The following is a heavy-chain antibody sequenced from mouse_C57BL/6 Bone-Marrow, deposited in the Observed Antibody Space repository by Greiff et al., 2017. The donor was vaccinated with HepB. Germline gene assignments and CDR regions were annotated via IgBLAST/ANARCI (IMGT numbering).Heavy chain of an antibody. CDR1: GYTFTSYW. CDR3: TRDSYLYWYFDV. CDR2: IYPGNSDT. J-gene: IGHJ1*03. V-gene: IGHV1-5*01. Sequence: EVQLVESGPVLARPGASVKMSCKPSGYTFTSYWMHWVKQRPGQGLEWIGAIYPGNSDTSYNQKFKGKAKLTAVTSASTAYMELSSLTNEDSAVYYCTRDSYLYWYFDVWGTGTTVTVSS. D-gene: IGHD5-5*01.